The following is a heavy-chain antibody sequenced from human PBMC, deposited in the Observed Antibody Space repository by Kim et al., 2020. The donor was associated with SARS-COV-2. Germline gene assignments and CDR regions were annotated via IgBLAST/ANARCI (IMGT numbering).Heavy chain of an antibody. D-gene: IGHD3-3*01. J-gene: IGHJ5*02. CDR1: GYTFTSYG. V-gene: IGHV1-18*01. CDR2: ISAYNGNT. CDR3: ARGHVRNSITIFGVVTPTTNWFDP. Sequence: ASVKVSCKASGYTFTSYGISWVRQAPGQGLEWMGWISAYNGNTNYAQKLQGRVTMTTDTSTSTAYMELRSLRSDDTAMYYCARGHVRNSITIFGVVTPTTNWFDPWGQGTLVTVSS.